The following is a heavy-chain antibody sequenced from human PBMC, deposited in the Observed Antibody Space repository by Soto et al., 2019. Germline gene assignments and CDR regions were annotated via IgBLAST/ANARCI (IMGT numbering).Heavy chain of an antibody. V-gene: IGHV3-23*01. CDR3: AKNSGWFNT. J-gene: IGHJ5*02. CDR1: GFPFSSTD. Sequence: EFQVLQSGGGLVQPGGSLTLSCAASGFPFSSTDMTWVRQAPGKGLEWVSTIDGSGGTTYYADSVKGRFTISRDNSINTVFLQMNSLRADDTALYCCAKNSGWFNTWGQGALVTVSS. CDR2: IDGSGGTT. D-gene: IGHD3-10*01.